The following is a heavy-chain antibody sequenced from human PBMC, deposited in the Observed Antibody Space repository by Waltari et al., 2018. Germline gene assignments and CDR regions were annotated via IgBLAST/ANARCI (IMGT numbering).Heavy chain of an antibody. CDR3: ARDPGVGATPYYYGMDV. D-gene: IGHD1-26*01. V-gene: IGHV4-59*01. Sequence: QVQLQESGPGLVKPSETLSLTCTVPGGSISSYYWSWIRQPPGKGLEWIGYIYYSGSTNYNPSLKSRVTISVDTSKNQFSLKLSSVTAADTAVYYCARDPGVGATPYYYGMDVWGQGTTVTVSS. CDR2: IYYSGST. J-gene: IGHJ6*02. CDR1: GGSISSYY.